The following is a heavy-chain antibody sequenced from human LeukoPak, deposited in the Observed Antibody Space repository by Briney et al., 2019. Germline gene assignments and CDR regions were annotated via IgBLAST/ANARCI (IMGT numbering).Heavy chain of an antibody. CDR2: IKTDGTST. D-gene: IGHD3-3*01. CDR1: GFTFRNYW. V-gene: IGHV3-74*01. CDR3: VRDYDGDYYNYYMDV. J-gene: IGHJ6*03. Sequence: GGSLRLSCAASGFTFRNYWMHWVRLTPEKGLMWVSRIKTDGTSTAYADSVKGRFTISRDNAKNTLYLQMSSLRAEDTGVYYCVRDYDGDYYNYYMDVWGNGTTVTV.